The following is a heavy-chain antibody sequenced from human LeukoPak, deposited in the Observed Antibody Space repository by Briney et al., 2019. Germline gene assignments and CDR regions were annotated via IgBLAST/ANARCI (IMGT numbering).Heavy chain of an antibody. V-gene: IGHV1-69*04. J-gene: IGHJ4*02. CDR3: ARIGPNCSSTSCYLPDY. D-gene: IGHD2-2*01. Sequence: SVKVSCKASGGTFSSYAISWVRQAPGQELEWMGRIIPILGITNYAQKFQGRVTITADKSTSTAYMELSSLRSEDTAVYYWARIGPNCSSTSCYLPDYWGQGTLVTVSS. CDR2: IIPILGIT. CDR1: GGTFSSYA.